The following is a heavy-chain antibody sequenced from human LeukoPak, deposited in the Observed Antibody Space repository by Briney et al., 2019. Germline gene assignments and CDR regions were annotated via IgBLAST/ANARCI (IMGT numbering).Heavy chain of an antibody. J-gene: IGHJ2*01. D-gene: IGHD5-24*01. Sequence: PSETLSLTCTVSGGSISSYYWSWIRQPAGKGLEWIGRIYTSGSTNYNPSLKSRVTMSVDTSKNQFSLKLSPVTAADTAVYYCARSGRDGYNFAHNWYFDLWGRGTLVTVSS. CDR3: ARSGRDGYNFAHNWYFDL. V-gene: IGHV4-4*07. CDR1: GGSISSYY. CDR2: IYTSGST.